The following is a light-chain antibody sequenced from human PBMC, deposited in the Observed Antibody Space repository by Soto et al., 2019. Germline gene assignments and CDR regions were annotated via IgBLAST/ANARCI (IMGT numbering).Light chain of an antibody. CDR3: SSYTTSNTLVL. CDR1: SSDVGYYNY. J-gene: IGLJ2*01. CDR2: EVS. V-gene: IGLV2-14*01. Sequence: QSALTQPASVSGSPGQSITISCTGTSSDVGYYNYVSWYQHHPGKAPKLMIYEVSNRPSGVSYRFSGSKSGNTASLTISGLQAEDEADYYCSSYTTSNTLVLFGGATKLTVL.